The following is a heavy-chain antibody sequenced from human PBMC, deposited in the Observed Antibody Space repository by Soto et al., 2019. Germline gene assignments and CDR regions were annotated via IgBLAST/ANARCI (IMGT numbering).Heavy chain of an antibody. Sequence: QVHLVESGGGVVQPGRSLRLSCAASGFTFSTYGMHWVRQAPGKGLEWVALIWNHGREDSYADSVKGRFTISRDNSKTTLYLQMNSLRADDTAVYYCVRGPWLVGDVTSFDYWGQGTLVTVSS. J-gene: IGHJ4*02. D-gene: IGHD6-19*01. V-gene: IGHV3-33*01. CDR1: GFTFSTYG. CDR3: VRGPWLVGDVTSFDY. CDR2: IWNHGRED.